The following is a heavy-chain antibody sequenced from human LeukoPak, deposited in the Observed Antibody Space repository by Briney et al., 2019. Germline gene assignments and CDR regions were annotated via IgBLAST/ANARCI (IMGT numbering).Heavy chain of an antibody. J-gene: IGHJ4*02. CDR2: ISDSGGRT. D-gene: IGHD5-24*01. Sequence: GGSLRLSCAVSGITLSNYGMSWVRQAPGKGLEGVAGISDSGGRTNYADSVKGRLTISRDNSRDTLYVQMHSLRAEDAAVYYCAKSHSEAQRGYFDYWGQGNLVTVSS. V-gene: IGHV3-23*01. CDR3: AKSHSEAQRGYFDY. CDR1: GITLSNYG.